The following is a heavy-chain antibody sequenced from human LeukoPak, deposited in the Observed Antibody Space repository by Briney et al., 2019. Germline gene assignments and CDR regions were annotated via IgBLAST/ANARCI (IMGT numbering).Heavy chain of an antibody. CDR1: GFTFSTYT. CDR3: ARDRATGTTNYYYYYGMDV. Sequence: PGGSLRLSCAASGFTFSTYTVNWVRQAPGKGLEWVSSISSGTSYIYYADSVKGRFTISRENAKNSLYLQMNSLRAEDTAVYYCARDRATGTTNYYYYYGMDVWGKGTTVTVSS. D-gene: IGHD1-1*01. CDR2: ISSGTSYI. V-gene: IGHV3-21*01. J-gene: IGHJ6*04.